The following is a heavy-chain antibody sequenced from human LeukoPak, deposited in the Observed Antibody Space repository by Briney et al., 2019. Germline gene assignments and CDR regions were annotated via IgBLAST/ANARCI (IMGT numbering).Heavy chain of an antibody. CDR3: AKVVQYTASTGTGLDY. J-gene: IGHJ4*02. D-gene: IGHD6-13*01. CDR1: GFTFSSYA. V-gene: IGHV3-23*01. Sequence: GGSLRLSCAASGFTFSSYAMNWVRQAPGKGLEWVSAISGSGGTTYYADSVKGRFTISRDNSKNTLYLQMNSLRAEDTAIYYCAKVVQYTASTGTGLDYWGQGTLVTVSS. CDR2: ISGSGGTT.